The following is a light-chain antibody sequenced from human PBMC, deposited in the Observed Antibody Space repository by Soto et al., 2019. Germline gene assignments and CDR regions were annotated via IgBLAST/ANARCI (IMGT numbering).Light chain of an antibody. V-gene: IGKV3-20*01. CDR1: QSVSSSY. Sequence: EIVLTQSPGTLSLSPGERATLSCRASQSVSSSYLAWYQQKPGQAPRLLIYGASSRATGIPDRFSGSGSGTDFTLTISRLEPEDFVVYYCQQYGSSHLFTFGPGTKVDIK. J-gene: IGKJ3*01. CDR3: QQYGSSHLFT. CDR2: GAS.